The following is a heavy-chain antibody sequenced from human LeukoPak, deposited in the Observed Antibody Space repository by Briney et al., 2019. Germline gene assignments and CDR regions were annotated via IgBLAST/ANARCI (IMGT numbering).Heavy chain of an antibody. J-gene: IGHJ3*02. V-gene: IGHV4-34*01. CDR2: INHSGST. D-gene: IGHD3-10*02. CDR3: ARHTRMFVVGAFDI. CDR1: GGSFSGYY. Sequence: SETLCLTCAVDGGSFSGYYLSWIRQPPGKGLEWIGEINHSGSTNYNPSLKSRVTISVDTSKNQFSLKLTSVTAADTAVYYCARHTRMFVVGAFDIWGQGTMVTVSS.